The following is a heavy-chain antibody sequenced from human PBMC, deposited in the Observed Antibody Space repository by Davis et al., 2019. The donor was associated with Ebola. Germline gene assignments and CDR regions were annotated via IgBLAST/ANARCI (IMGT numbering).Heavy chain of an antibody. J-gene: IGHJ4*02. Sequence: GESLKISCKVSGYCFTSFWINWVRHVPGKGLEWVGRIDPSDSYMNYSPSFQGHVTISVDKSISTAYVQWSSLKASDSAMYYCARHLYPTSASRSLPLGYWGQGTLVTVSS. V-gene: IGHV5-10-1*01. CDR3: ARHLYPTSASRSLPLGY. CDR2: IDPSDSYM. CDR1: GYCFTSFW. D-gene: IGHD3-16*01.